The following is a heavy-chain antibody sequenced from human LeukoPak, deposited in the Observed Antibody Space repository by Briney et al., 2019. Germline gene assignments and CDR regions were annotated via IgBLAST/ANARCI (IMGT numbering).Heavy chain of an antibody. CDR3: AREGDIRTFDY. CDR1: GFTFSNYW. J-gene: IGHJ4*02. V-gene: IGHV3-30-3*01. D-gene: IGHD3-16*02. CDR2: ISYDGSNK. Sequence: GGSLRLSCAASGFTFSNYWMSWVRQAPGKGLEWVAVISYDGSNKYYADSVKGRFTISRDDSKNTLYLQMNSLRAEDTAVYYCAREGDIRTFDYWGQGTLVTVSS.